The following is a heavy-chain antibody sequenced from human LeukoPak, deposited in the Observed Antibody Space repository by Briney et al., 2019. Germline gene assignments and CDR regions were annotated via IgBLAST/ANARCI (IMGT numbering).Heavy chain of an antibody. CDR2: ISSSSSYI. J-gene: IGHJ4*02. D-gene: IGHD6-19*01. Sequence: GRSLRLSWAASGFTFISYSINSVRQAPGKGLEWVSSISSSSSYIYYADSVKGRFTISRDNAKNSLYLQMNSLRAEDTAVYYCARNRIAVAGAFDYWGQGTLVTVSS. V-gene: IGHV3-21*01. CDR3: ARNRIAVAGAFDY. CDR1: GFTFISYS.